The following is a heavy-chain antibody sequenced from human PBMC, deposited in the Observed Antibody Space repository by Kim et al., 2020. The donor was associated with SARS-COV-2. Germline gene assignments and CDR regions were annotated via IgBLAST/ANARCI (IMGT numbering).Heavy chain of an antibody. CDR2: IYPGDSDT. J-gene: IGHJ4*02. CDR3: ARAPSGTFSPYYFDY. V-gene: IGHV5-51*01. Sequence: GESLKISCKASEYTFNNYWIGWVRQMPGKGLQWLGIIYPGDSDTKYNPSVQGQVTISADWSLTTAYLQWSSLKASATAIYYCARAPSGTFSPYYFDYWGQ. CDR1: EYTFNNYW. D-gene: IGHD1-26*01.